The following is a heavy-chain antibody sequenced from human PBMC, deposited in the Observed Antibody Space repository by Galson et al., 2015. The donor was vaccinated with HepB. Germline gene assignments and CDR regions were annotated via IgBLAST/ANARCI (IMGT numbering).Heavy chain of an antibody. V-gene: IGHV3-30-3*01. D-gene: IGHD6-13*01. Sequence: SLRLACVDSGVTFSSYAMHWVREAPGEGLEGVAVRSYDGSNKYYADSVKGRFTISRDNSKNTLYLQMNSLRAEDTAVYYCARDRGIAAPLAMAFDIWGQGTMVTVSS. CDR1: GVTFSSYA. CDR3: ARDRGIAAPLAMAFDI. CDR2: RSYDGSNK. J-gene: IGHJ3*02.